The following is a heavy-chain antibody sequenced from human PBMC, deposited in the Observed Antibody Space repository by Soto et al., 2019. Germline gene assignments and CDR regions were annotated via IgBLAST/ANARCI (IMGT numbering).Heavy chain of an antibody. V-gene: IGHV3-73*01. D-gene: IGHD1-26*01. CDR2: IRTKAYSYAT. CDR3: TRLLLAEDYYYYAKDD. Sequence: GESLKISCAASGFTFSGSAMHWVRQASGKGLEWVGRIRTKAYSYATAYAASVKGRFTISRDDSKNTAYLQMNSLKTEDTAVYYCTRLLLAEDYYYYAKDDWGQGTTVTVSS. CDR1: GFTFSGSA. J-gene: IGHJ6*02.